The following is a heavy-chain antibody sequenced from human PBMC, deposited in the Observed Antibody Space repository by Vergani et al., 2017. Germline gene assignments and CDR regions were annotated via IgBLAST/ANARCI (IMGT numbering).Heavy chain of an antibody. CDR1: GYSISSDYY. CDR3: AKTGIASVGTGGVL. V-gene: IGHV4-38-2*02. J-gene: IGHJ1*01. D-gene: IGHD6-13*01. CDR2: IYHGENT. Sequence: QVQLQESGPGLVKPSETLSLTCTVSGYSISSDYYWGWIRQSPGKGLEWLGSIYHGENTFYNPSLKSRVAISADTSKKQFSLKVTSVTAADTAVYYCAKTGIASVGTGGVLWGQGTQVTVSS.